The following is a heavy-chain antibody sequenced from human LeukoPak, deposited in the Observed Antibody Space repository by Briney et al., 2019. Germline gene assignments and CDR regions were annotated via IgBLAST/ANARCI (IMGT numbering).Heavy chain of an antibody. Sequence: SETLSLTCTVSGGSISSSSYYWGWIRQPPGKRLEWIGSIYYSGSTYYNPSLKSRVTISVDTSKNPFSLKLSSVTAADTAVYYRARHPVACLYYFHLNGGRGKGTTVTVSS. CDR2: IYYSGST. V-gene: IGHV4-39*01. D-gene: IGHD2/OR15-2a*01. J-gene: IGHJ6*01. CDR3: ARHPVACLYYFHLNGG. CDR1: GGSISSSSYY.